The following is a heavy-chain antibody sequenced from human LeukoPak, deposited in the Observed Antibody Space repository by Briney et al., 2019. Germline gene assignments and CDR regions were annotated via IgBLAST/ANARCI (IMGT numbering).Heavy chain of an antibody. Sequence: PSETLSLTCTVSGGSLSSGDYHWTWIRQPPGKGLEWIGYIYYSGSTYYNPSLKNRLTISVDTSKNQFSLRLSSVTAADTAVYYCARYCSGGGCYISFDYWGQGTLVTVSS. CDR2: IYYSGST. CDR1: GGSLSSGDYH. J-gene: IGHJ4*02. V-gene: IGHV4-30-4*01. D-gene: IGHD2-15*01. CDR3: ARYCSGGGCYISFDY.